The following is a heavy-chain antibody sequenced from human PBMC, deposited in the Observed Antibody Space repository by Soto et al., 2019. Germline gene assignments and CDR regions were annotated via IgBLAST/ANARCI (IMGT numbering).Heavy chain of an antibody. D-gene: IGHD2-15*01. CDR1: GYTFTSYG. J-gene: IGHJ4*02. Sequence: ASVKVSCKASGYTFTSYGISWVRQAPGQGLEWMGWISAYNGNTNYAQKLQGRVTMTTDTSTSTAYMELRSLRSDDTAVYYCARVYCSGGSCYPASGYWGQGTLVTVS. CDR3: ARVYCSGGSCYPASGY. CDR2: ISAYNGNT. V-gene: IGHV1-18*04.